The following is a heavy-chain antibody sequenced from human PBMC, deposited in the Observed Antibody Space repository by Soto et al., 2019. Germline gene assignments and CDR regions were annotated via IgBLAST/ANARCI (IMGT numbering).Heavy chain of an antibody. V-gene: IGHV4-39*02. CDR2: IYYSGST. D-gene: IGHD2-15*01. CDR3: AREPRYCSGGSCSGSSYYYYYGMDV. CDR1: GGSLYSSSFS. J-gene: IGHJ6*02. Sequence: SETLSLTCTVSGGSLYSSSFSWGWIRQPPGKGLEWIGSIYYSGSTSYNPSLKSRVTISVDTSKNQFSLKLSSVTAADTAVYYCAREPRYCSGGSCSGSSYYYYYGMDVWGQGTTVTVSS.